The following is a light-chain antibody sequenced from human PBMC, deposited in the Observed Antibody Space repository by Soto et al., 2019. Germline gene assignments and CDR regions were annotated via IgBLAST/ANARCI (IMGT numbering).Light chain of an antibody. CDR1: QDISNY. Sequence: DIQMTQSPSSLSASVGDRVTITCQASQDISNYLNWYQQKPGKAPKLLIYDASNLETGVPSRFSGSGSGTDLTFTISSLQPEDIVTYYCQQYDNLPGFTFGPGTKVDIK. J-gene: IGKJ3*01. V-gene: IGKV1-33*01. CDR3: QQYDNLPGFT. CDR2: DAS.